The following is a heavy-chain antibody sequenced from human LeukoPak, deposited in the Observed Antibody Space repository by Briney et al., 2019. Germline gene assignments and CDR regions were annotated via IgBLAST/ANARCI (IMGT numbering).Heavy chain of an antibody. D-gene: IGHD3-10*01. CDR2: INHSGST. CDR3: ARRYYHGSGSYSYYFDY. Sequence: PSETLSLTCTVSGGSISSYYWSWIRQPPGKGLEWIGEINHSGSTNYNPSLKSRVTISVDTSKNQFSLKLSSVTAADTAVYYCARRYYHGSGSYSYYFDYWGQGTLVTVSS. V-gene: IGHV4-34*01. J-gene: IGHJ4*02. CDR1: GGSISSYY.